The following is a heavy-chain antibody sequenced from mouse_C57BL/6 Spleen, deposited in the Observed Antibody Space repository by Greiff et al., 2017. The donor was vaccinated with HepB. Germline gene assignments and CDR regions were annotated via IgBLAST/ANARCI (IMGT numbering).Heavy chain of an antibody. V-gene: IGHV5-9-1*02. CDR2: ISSGGDYI. CDR1: GFTFSSYA. J-gene: IGHJ3*01. D-gene: IGHD2-1*01. Sequence: EVKLVESGEGLVKPGGSLKLSCAASGFTFSSYAMSWVRQTPEKRLEWVAYISSGGDYIYYADTVKGRFTISRDNARNTLYLQMSSLKSEDTAMYSCTRSLYYGNYPAWFADWGQGTLVTVSA. CDR3: TRSLYYGNYPAWFAD.